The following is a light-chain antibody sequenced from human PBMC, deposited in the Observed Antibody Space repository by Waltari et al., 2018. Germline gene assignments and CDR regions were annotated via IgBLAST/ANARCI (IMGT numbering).Light chain of an antibody. CDR3: QQYDNWLGT. J-gene: IGKJ1*01. Sequence: EIVMTQSPATLSVSPGERATLSCRASQSSRSNLAWYQHKPGQAPRLLIYGAPTRASGIPAMFSGSGSGTVFTLTSSSLPSEDFAVYFCQQYDNWLGTFGQGTKVEIK. CDR2: GAP. CDR1: QSSRSN. V-gene: IGKV3-15*01.